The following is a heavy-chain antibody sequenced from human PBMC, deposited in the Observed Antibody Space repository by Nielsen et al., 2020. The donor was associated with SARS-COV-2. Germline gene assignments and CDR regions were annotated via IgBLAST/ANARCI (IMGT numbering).Heavy chain of an antibody. CDR1: AFTFSNYW. CDR3: VRGLQVPNGLAHR. V-gene: IGHV3-74*01. Sequence: GESLKISYAASAFTFSNYWMHWVRQAPGKGLVWVSRINSLGLTTSYADSVKGRFTISRDNAKNTLYLQMNSLRAEDTAAYYCVRGLQVPNGLAHRWGQGTLVTVSS. CDR2: INSLGLTT. D-gene: IGHD3-16*01. J-gene: IGHJ4*02.